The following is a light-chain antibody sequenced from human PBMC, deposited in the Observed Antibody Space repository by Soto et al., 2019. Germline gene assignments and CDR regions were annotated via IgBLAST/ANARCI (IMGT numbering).Light chain of an antibody. CDR3: CSYAGGASVV. CDR2: EDI. Sequence: QSALTQPASVSGSPGQSITISCTGTSSDIGRYNLVSWYQQHPGKAPKLIIYEDIERPSGVSDRFSGSKSGNRASLTISGLQTEDEADYYCCSYAGGASVVFGGGTKLTVL. V-gene: IGLV2-23*01. CDR1: SSDIGRYNL. J-gene: IGLJ2*01.